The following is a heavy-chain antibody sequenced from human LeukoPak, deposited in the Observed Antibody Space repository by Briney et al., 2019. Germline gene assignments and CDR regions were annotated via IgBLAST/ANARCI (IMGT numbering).Heavy chain of an antibody. CDR2: ISGYNGNT. Sequence: ASVKVSCKASGYIFTNFGISWVRQARGQGFEWMAWISGYNGNTKYVQKFQGRVTMTTYTSTSTAYMELRSLRSDDTAVYYCARDLTHRRNYDNSGYQIVPAFWGQGTLVTVSS. D-gene: IGHD3-22*01. CDR1: GYIFTNFG. CDR3: ARDLTHRRNYDNSGYQIVPAF. J-gene: IGHJ4*02. V-gene: IGHV1-18*01.